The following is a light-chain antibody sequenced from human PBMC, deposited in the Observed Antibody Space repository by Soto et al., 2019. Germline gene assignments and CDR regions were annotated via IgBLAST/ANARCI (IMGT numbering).Light chain of an antibody. CDR2: GAS. V-gene: IGKV3-20*01. J-gene: IGKJ1*01. CDR1: QSVSSSY. Sequence: DIVMTQSPDSLAVSLGERATLSCRASQSVSSSYLAWYQQKPGQAPRLLIYGASSRATGIPDRFSGSGSGTDFNLTINRVETEDFAVYFCQQYAGSTRTFGQGTKVDIK. CDR3: QQYAGSTRT.